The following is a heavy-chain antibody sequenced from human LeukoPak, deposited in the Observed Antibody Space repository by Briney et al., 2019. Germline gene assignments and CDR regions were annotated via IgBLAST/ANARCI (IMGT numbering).Heavy chain of an antibody. D-gene: IGHD2-2*01. J-gene: IGHJ6*04. CDR3: ARSVVVPAAGYYYGMDV. CDR1: GGSISSSSYY. V-gene: IGHV4-39*01. CDR2: IYYSGST. Sequence: SETLSLTCTVSGGSISSSSYYWGWIRQPPGKGLEWIGSIYYSGSTYYNPSLKSRVTISVDTSKNQFSLKLSSVTAADTAVYYCARSVVVPAAGYYYGMDVWGKGTTVTVSS.